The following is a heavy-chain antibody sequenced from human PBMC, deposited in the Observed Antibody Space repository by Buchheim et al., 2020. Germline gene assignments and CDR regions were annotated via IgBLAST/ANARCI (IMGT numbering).Heavy chain of an antibody. CDR3: AKDSYDGRGSRYDY. Sequence: EVQLLESGGGLAQPGGSLRLSCAASGFTFSSYAMSWVRQAPGQGLEWVSAISGGGDSPWFAESVKGRFTIPRDNSKNMLYLQMNTLRAEDTALYYCAKDSYDGRGSRYDYWGQGTL. V-gene: IGHV3-23*01. D-gene: IGHD3-22*01. CDR1: GFTFSSYA. J-gene: IGHJ4*02. CDR2: ISGGGDSP.